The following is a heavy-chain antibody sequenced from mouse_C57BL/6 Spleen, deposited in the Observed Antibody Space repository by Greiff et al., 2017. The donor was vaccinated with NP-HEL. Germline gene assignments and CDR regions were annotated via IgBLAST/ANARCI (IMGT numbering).Heavy chain of an antibody. CDR3: ARVAINWYFDV. D-gene: IGHD1-2*01. Sequence: EVMLVESEGGLVQPGSSMKLSCTASGFTFSDYYMAWVRQVPEKGLEWVANINYDGSSTYYLESLKSRFIISRDNAKNILYLQMNSLKSEDTATYYCARVAINWYFDVWGTGTTVTVSS. CDR1: GFTFSDYY. CDR2: INYDGSST. V-gene: IGHV5-16*01. J-gene: IGHJ1*03.